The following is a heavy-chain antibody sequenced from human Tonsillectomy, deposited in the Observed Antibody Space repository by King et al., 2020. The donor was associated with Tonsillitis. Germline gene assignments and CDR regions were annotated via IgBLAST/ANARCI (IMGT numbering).Heavy chain of an antibody. J-gene: IGHJ2*01. CDR2: TYYRSKWFN. CDR1: GDSVSSNSAA. CDR3: ARAGFSGYDSPHYWYFDL. V-gene: IGHV6-1*01. Sequence: VQLQQSGPGLVKPSQTLSLTCAISGDSVSSNSAAWNWIRQSPSSGLEWLGGTYYRSKWFNDYAVSVKSRITINPVTSKNQFSLQLNSVTPEDTAVYYCARAGFSGYDSPHYWYFDLWGRGTLVTVSS. D-gene: IGHD5-12*01.